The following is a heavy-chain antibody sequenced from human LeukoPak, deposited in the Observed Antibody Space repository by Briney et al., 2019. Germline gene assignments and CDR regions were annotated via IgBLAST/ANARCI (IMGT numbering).Heavy chain of an antibody. V-gene: IGHV3-23*01. Sequence: GGSLRLSCAASGFTFSNYAMNWVRQAPGKGLEWVSSISGSGGSTYYADSVKGRFTISRDNSKNMVHLQMSSLRAEDTAVYYCVRGSGWFDPWGQGTLVTVSS. CDR3: VRGSGWFDP. D-gene: IGHD1-14*01. CDR2: ISGSGGST. CDR1: GFTFSNYA. J-gene: IGHJ5*02.